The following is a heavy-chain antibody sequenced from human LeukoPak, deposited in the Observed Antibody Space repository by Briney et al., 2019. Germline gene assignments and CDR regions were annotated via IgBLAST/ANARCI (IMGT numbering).Heavy chain of an antibody. D-gene: IGHD1-26*01. Sequence: PGGSLRLSCAASGFAVSSNYMAWVRQAPGKGLEWVSLIYSDVNTYYAGSVKGRFTISRDNSKNTLYLQMNSLRDEDTAVYYCAKDFIAMSDWEPLGYWGQGILVTVSS. V-gene: IGHV3-66*01. CDR3: AKDFIAMSDWEPLGY. CDR2: IYSDVNT. J-gene: IGHJ4*02. CDR1: GFAVSSNY.